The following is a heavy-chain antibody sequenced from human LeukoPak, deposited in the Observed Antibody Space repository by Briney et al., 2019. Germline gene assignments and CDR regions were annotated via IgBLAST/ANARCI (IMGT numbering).Heavy chain of an antibody. Sequence: PSETLSLTCAVSGYSISSGYYWGWIRQPPGKGLEWIGSIYHSGSTYYNPSLKSRVTISVDTSKNQFSLKLSSVTAADTAVYYCARMDDYGDQGYAFDIWGQGTMVTVSS. CDR1: GYSISSGYY. V-gene: IGHV4-38-2*01. CDR2: IYHSGST. D-gene: IGHD4-17*01. CDR3: ARMDDYGDQGYAFDI. J-gene: IGHJ3*02.